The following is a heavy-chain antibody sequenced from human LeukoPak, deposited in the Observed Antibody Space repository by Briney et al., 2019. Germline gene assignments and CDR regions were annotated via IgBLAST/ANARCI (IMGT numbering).Heavy chain of an antibody. CDR2: ITASGTAM. D-gene: IGHD1-26*01. CDR1: GFTVSSNY. J-gene: IGHJ4*02. V-gene: IGHV3-48*02. Sequence: WGSLRLSCAASGFTVSSNYMSWVRQAPGKGLEWVSHITASGTAMFYADSVKGRFTISRDNAKNSLYLQMNSLRDEDTAVYYCASSGSYRFDYWGQGTLVTVSS. CDR3: ASSGSYRFDY.